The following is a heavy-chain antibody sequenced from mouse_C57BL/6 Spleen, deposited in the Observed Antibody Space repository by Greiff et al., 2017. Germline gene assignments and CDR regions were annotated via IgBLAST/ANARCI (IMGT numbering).Heavy chain of an antibody. V-gene: IGHV1-9*01. Sequence: VQLVESGAELMKPGASVSLSCKATGYTFTGYWIEWVKQRPGHGLEWIGEILPGSGSTNYNENFKGKATFTADTSTNPVYMQLSSLTTEDSAIYYCARDYYYGSSSWFAYWGQGTLVTVSA. J-gene: IGHJ3*01. CDR2: ILPGSGST. CDR1: GYTFTGYW. D-gene: IGHD1-1*01. CDR3: ARDYYYGSSSWFAY.